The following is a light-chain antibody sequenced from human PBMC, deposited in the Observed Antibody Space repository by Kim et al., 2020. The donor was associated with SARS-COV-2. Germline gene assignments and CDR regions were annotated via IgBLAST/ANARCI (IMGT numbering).Light chain of an antibody. CDR2: DVN. CDR1: SSNIGSYNY. J-gene: IGLJ3*02. V-gene: IGLV2-14*03. CDR3: SSFTTRSTLV. Sequence: GQSISISSTGTSSNIGSYNYVSWHQQHPGKAPKLMIYDVNKRPSGISSRFSGSKSGSTASLTISGLQAEDEADYYCSSFTTRSTLVFGGGTKVTVL.